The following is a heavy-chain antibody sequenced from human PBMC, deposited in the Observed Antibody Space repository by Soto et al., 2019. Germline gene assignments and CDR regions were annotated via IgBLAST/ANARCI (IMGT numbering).Heavy chain of an antibody. J-gene: IGHJ4*02. Sequence: SETLSLTCSVSGDSMSSYYWSWIRQPPGKGLEWIGYIYYSGSTNYNPSLKSRVIISVDTSENQFSLKFSSVTAADTAVYYCARHYSSAWYKVDSWGQGTLVTVSS. D-gene: IGHD6-6*01. CDR3: ARHYSSAWYKVDS. CDR2: IYYSGST. CDR1: GDSMSSYY. V-gene: IGHV4-59*01.